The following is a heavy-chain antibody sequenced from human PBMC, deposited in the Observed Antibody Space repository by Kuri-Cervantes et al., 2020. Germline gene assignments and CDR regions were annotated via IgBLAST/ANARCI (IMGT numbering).Heavy chain of an antibody. V-gene: IGHV4-31*02. Sequence: LRLSCAVSGASVSGGSYHWAWIRQHPGKGLEWIGYIHYSGSTYYNPSPKSRVTISVDTSKNQFSLKLSSVTAADTAVYYCAREAADILTGYPNYFDYWGQGTLVTVSS. CDR3: AREAADILTGYPNYFDY. CDR2: IHYSGST. J-gene: IGHJ4*02. D-gene: IGHD3-9*01. CDR1: GASVSGGSYH.